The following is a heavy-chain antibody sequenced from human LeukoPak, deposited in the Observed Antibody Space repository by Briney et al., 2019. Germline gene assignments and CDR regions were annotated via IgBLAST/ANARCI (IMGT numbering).Heavy chain of an antibody. Sequence: SETLSLTCAVYGGSFSDYFWNWIRQTPGKGQEWIGEINHGGGTNYNPSLKSRATISVDTSKKQFSLNLTSVTAADTAVYYCARGEDGTGDYRPTYFDSWGQGTLVTVSS. CDR1: GGSFSDYF. V-gene: IGHV4-34*01. J-gene: IGHJ4*02. CDR3: ARGEDGTGDYRPTYFDS. D-gene: IGHD4-17*01. CDR2: INHGGGT.